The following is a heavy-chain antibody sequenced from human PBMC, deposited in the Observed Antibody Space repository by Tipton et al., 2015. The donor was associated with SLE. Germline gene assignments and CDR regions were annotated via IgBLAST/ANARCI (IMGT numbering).Heavy chain of an antibody. CDR3: ARGCSSSTCEPFYFFGMDV. CDR1: GGSIRSSNW. J-gene: IGHJ6*02. Sequence: TLSLTCAVSGGSIRSSNWWSWVRQPPGKGLEWIGNVYYSGSTYYSASLRSRVTISLDRSKNHFSLTLNSVTAADTAVYYCARGCSSSTCEPFYFFGMDVWGQGTTVTVSS. V-gene: IGHV4-4*02. CDR2: VYYSGST. D-gene: IGHD2-2*01.